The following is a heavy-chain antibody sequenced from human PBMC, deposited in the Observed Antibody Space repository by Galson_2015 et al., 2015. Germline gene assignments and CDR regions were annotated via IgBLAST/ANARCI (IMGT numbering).Heavy chain of an antibody. V-gene: IGHV3-49*04. J-gene: IGHJ3*02. CDR1: GFTFGDYA. CDR3: TRDQTTEVQDAFDI. Sequence: SLRLSCAASGFTFGDYAMSWVRQAPGKGLEWVGFIRSKAYGGTTEYAASVKGRFTISRDDSKSIAYLQMNSLKTEDTAVYYCTRDQTTEVQDAFDIWGQGTMVTVSS. D-gene: IGHD4-23*01. CDR2: IRSKAYGGTT.